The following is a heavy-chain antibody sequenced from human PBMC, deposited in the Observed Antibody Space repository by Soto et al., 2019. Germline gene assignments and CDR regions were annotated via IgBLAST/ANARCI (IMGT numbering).Heavy chain of an antibody. CDR1: GFPFNTYW. CDR3: AAWPLSSWFDY. Sequence: EVQLVESGGGLVQPGGSLRLSCAGSGFPFNTYWMGWVRQTPGKRLEWVANIKFDESEISYADSVKGRFTISRDNARNSLYLQMNSLRVDDTGIYYCAAWPLSSWFDYGGQGTLVTVSS. V-gene: IGHV3-7*05. CDR2: IKFDESEI. J-gene: IGHJ4*02. D-gene: IGHD6-13*01.